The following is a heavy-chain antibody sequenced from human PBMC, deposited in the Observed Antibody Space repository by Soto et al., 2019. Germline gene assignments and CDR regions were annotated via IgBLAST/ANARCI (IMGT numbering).Heavy chain of an antibody. CDR3: ARDQVTMMGDYYGMDV. CDR2: IYYSGST. D-gene: IGHD3-22*01. Sequence: QVQLQESGPGLVKPSQTLSLTCTVSGGSISSGGYSWSWIRQHPGKGLEWIGYIYYSGSTYYNPSLKSRVTISVDPSKNQFSLKLSSVTAADTAVYYCARDQVTMMGDYYGMDVWGQGTTVTVSS. J-gene: IGHJ6*02. V-gene: IGHV4-31*03. CDR1: GGSISSGGYS.